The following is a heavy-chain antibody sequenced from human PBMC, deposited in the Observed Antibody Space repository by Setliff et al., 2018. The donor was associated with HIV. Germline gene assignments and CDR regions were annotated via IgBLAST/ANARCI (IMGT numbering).Heavy chain of an antibody. CDR2: IKKSSDGGKT. CDR1: GFTFNNAW. J-gene: IGHJ6*02. V-gene: IGHV3-15*01. D-gene: IGHD2-21*01. CDR3: ATDNGPSYSMDI. Sequence: GGSLRLTCVASGFTFNNAWMNWVRQAPGKGLEWLGRIKKSSDGGKTDDASPVKGRFTISRDDSKNTLYLQMNSLKTEDTGVYFCATDNGPSYSMDIWGQGTTVTVS.